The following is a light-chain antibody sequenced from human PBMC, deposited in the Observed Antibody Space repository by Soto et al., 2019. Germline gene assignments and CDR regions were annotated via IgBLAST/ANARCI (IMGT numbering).Light chain of an antibody. J-gene: IGLJ2*01. CDR1: SSDIGIYNF. Sequence: QSVLGQPASVSGSPGQSITISCTGTSSDIGIYNFVSWYQQHPGKAPKVMIYEVTNRPSGVSHRFSGSKSGNTASLTISGLQAEDEADYYCSSYTSSKTVVFGGGTKLTVL. CDR3: SSYTSSKTVV. V-gene: IGLV2-14*01. CDR2: EVT.